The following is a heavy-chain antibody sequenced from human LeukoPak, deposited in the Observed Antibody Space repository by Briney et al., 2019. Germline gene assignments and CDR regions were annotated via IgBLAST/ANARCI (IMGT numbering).Heavy chain of an antibody. V-gene: IGHV4-59*01. Sequence: PSETLSLTCTVSGGSISSYYWSWIRQPPGKGLEWIGHTYYGGSTDYNPSLASRVTVSADTSKNQFSLKLSSVTAADTAVYYCATLGRAAGNAFDIWGQGTVVIVSS. CDR2: TYYGGST. CDR1: GGSISSYY. CDR3: ATLGRAAGNAFDI. D-gene: IGHD1-26*01. J-gene: IGHJ3*02.